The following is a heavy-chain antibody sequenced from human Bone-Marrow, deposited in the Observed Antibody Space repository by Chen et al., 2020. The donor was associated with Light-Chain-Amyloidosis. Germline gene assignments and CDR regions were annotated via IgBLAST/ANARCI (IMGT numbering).Heavy chain of an antibody. CDR3: ATVYQNDYFWGGSTSLYGMDV. D-gene: IGHD3-3*01. Sequence: QVQLVQSGAEVKKPGASVKVSCKASGYTFTGYYIHWVRQAPGQGLEWMGWINPECGATNYARRSKGRVCLTGDRSVNTGYMELSRLRFDDMSVYYCATVYQNDYFWGGSTSLYGMDVWGQGTTVTVSS. CDR1: GYTFTGYY. J-gene: IGHJ6*02. V-gene: IGHV1-2*02. CDR2: INPECGAT.